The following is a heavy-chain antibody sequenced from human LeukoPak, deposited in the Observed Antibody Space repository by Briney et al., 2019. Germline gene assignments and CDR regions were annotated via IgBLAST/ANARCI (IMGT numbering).Heavy chain of an antibody. V-gene: IGHV4-59*01. D-gene: IGHD1-26*01. Sequence: PSETLSLTCTVSGGSISSYYWSWIRQPPGKGLEWIGYIYNSGSTTYNPSLKSRVTISGDTSKNQFSLKLTSVTAADTAVYYCTRDRELGFWGQGTLVTVSS. J-gene: IGHJ4*02. CDR2: IYNSGST. CDR1: GGSISSYY. CDR3: TRDRELGF.